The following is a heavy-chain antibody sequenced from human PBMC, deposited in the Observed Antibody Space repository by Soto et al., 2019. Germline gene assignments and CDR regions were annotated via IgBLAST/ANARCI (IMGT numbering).Heavy chain of an antibody. CDR2: VYYSGST. Sequence: QVQLQESGPGLVKPSETLSLTCTVSGGSVTSGSYYWSWIRQPPGKGLEWIGYVYYSGSTKYNPSLKSRVNISVDTSKHQFSLKLNSVTAADTAVYFCARSLLVTLYDYWGQGTLVTVSS. V-gene: IGHV4-61*01. CDR1: GGSVTSGSYY. CDR3: ARSLLVTLYDY. D-gene: IGHD2-21*02. J-gene: IGHJ4*02.